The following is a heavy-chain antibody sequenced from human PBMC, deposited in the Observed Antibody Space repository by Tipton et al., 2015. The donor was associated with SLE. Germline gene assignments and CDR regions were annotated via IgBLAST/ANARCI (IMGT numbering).Heavy chain of an antibody. V-gene: IGHV4-30-4*01. CDR1: GGPISSGDYY. J-gene: IGHJ2*01. CDR3: ATQIKDYGGNSGWYFDL. CDR2: IYYSGST. Sequence: LRLSCTVSGGPISSGDYYWSWIRQPPGKGLEWIGYIYYSGSTYYNPSLKSRVIISLDTSKNQFSLKLSSVTAADTAVYYCATQIKDYGGNSGWYFDLWGRGTLVTVSS. D-gene: IGHD4-23*01.